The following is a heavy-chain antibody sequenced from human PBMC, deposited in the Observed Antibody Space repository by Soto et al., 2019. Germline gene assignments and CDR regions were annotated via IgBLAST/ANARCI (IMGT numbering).Heavy chain of an antibody. CDR1: GGSISSGGYY. J-gene: IGHJ6*02. CDR2: IYYSGST. D-gene: IGHD3-3*01. Sequence: SETLSLTCTVSGGSISSGGYYWSWIRQHPGKGLEWIGYIYYSGSTYYNPSLKSRVTISVDTSKNQFSLKLSSVTAADTAVYYCARGYSYYDFWSGSFYYYGMDVWGQGTTVTVSS. V-gene: IGHV4-31*03. CDR3: ARGYSYYDFWSGSFYYYGMDV.